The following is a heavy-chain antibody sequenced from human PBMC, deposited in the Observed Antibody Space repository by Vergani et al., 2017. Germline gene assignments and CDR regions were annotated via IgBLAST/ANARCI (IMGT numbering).Heavy chain of an antibody. Sequence: QVQLQESGPGLVRPSQTLSLTCTVSGGSISSGSYYWSWFRQPAGKGLEWIGRFYTGGGTSYNPSLKSRVTISVDTSKNQFSLQLSSVTAADPAVYYCARDPLYSTTWPFLLRDMDVLGQVTTVTVSS. CDR3: ARDPLYSTTWPFLLRDMDV. CDR2: FYTGGGT. J-gene: IGHJ6*02. D-gene: IGHD6-13*01. CDR1: GGSISSGSYY. V-gene: IGHV4-61*02.